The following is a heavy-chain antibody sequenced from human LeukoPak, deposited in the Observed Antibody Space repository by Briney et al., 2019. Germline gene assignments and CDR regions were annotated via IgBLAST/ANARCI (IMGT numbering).Heavy chain of an antibody. CDR1: GFTFSNYG. D-gene: IGHD3-10*01. CDR3: AKIRDASGSYYRPFAY. CDR2: TSYDGSDT. J-gene: IGHJ4*02. Sequence: GGSLRLSCAASGFTFSNYGMHWVRPVPGRGLEWVALTSYDGSDTYYADSVKGRFTISRDNSKNTLYLQMNSLRIEDTAVYYCAKIRDASGSYYRPFAYWGQGTLVTVSS. V-gene: IGHV3-30*18.